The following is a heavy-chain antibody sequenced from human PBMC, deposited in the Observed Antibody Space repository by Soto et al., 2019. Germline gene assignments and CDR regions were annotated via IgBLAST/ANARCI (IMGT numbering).Heavy chain of an antibody. D-gene: IGHD2-2*01. Sequence: QLQLQESGPGLVKPSETLSLTCTVSGGSISSSSYYWGWIRQPPGKGLEWIGSIYYSGSTYYNPSLKRRVTISVDTSKNQFSLKLSSVTAADTAVYYCARLADCSSTSCSTPTFDYWGQGTLVTVSS. V-gene: IGHV4-39*01. CDR3: ARLADCSSTSCSTPTFDY. J-gene: IGHJ4*02. CDR2: IYYSGST. CDR1: GGSISSSSYY.